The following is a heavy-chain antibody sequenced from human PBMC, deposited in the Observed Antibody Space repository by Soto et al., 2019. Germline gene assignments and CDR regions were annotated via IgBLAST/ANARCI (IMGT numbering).Heavy chain of an antibody. V-gene: IGHV3-30*18. CDR2: ISYDGSNK. CDR3: AKDYGGKRGGMDV. D-gene: IGHD4-17*01. CDR1: GFTFSSYG. J-gene: IGHJ6*02. Sequence: QVQLVESGGGVVQPGRSLRLSCAASGFTFSSYGMPWVRQAPGKGLEWVAVISYDGSNKYYADSVKGRFTISRDNSKNTLYLQMTSLRAEDTAVYYCAKDYGGKRGGMDVWGQGTTVTVSS.